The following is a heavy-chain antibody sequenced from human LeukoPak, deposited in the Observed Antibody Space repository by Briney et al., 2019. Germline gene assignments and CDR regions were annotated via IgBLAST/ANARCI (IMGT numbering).Heavy chain of an antibody. CDR3: AREASSYGSGSYFFDY. CDR1: GGTFSSYA. V-gene: IGHV1-69*01. D-gene: IGHD3-10*01. CDR2: IIPIFGTA. J-gene: IGHJ4*02. Sequence: ASVKASCKASGGTFSSYAISWVRQAPGQGLEWMGGIIPIFGTANYAQKFQGRVTITADESTSTAYMELSSLRSEDTAVYYCAREASSYGSGSYFFDYWGQGTLVTVSS.